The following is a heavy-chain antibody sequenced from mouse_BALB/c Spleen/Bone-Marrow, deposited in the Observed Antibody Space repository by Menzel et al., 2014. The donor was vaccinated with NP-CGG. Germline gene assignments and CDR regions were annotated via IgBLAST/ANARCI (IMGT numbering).Heavy chain of an antibody. V-gene: IGHV14-3*02. CDR2: IDPANGNT. CDR1: GFNIKDTY. CDR3: ARGPWFTY. J-gene: IGHJ3*01. Sequence: EVQLQQSGAELVKPGASVKLSCTASGFNIKDTYMHWVKQRPEQGLVWIGRIDPANGNTKYDPKFQGKATITADTSSNTVYMQLSSLTSEDSAVYFCARGPWFTYWGQGTLVTVSA.